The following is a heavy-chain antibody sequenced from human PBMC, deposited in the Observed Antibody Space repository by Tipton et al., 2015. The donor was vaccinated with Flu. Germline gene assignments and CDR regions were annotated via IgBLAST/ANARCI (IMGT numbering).Heavy chain of an antibody. Sequence: TLSLTCAVSGYSISSGYYWGWVRQPPGKGLEWIGTIYHSGSTYYNPSLKSRLTMSVDTSKNQFSLKLSSVTAADTAVYYCARRTYYYGSGEQDYWGQGTLVTVSS. CDR3: ARRTYYYGSGEQDY. CDR2: IYHSGST. J-gene: IGHJ4*02. D-gene: IGHD3-10*01. CDR1: GYSISSGYY. V-gene: IGHV4-38-2*01.